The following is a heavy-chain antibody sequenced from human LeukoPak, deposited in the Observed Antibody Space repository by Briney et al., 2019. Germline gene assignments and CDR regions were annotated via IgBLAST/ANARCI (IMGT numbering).Heavy chain of an antibody. CDR1: GYTFTSYD. CDR3: VTTPGMAAAGTEYFQH. D-gene: IGHD6-13*01. CDR2: MNPNSGNT. Sequence: GASVKVSCKASGYTFTSYDINWVRQATGQGLEWMGWMNPNSGNTGYAQKFQGRVTMTRNTSISTAYMELSSLRSEDTAVYYCVTTPGMAAAGTEYFQHWGQGTLVTVSS. J-gene: IGHJ1*01. V-gene: IGHV1-8*01.